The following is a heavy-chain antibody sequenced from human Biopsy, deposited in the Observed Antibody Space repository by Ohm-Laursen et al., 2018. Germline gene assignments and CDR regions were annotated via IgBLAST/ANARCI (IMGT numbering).Heavy chain of an antibody. CDR1: GGSISSGGSY. CDR2: IFNSANT. D-gene: IGHD3-22*01. CDR3: ARGDYFDSNGYFWFDP. J-gene: IGHJ5*02. V-gene: IGHV4-31*01. Sequence: TLPLTCTVSGGSISSGGSYWSWIRQRPGKGLAWIGYIFNSANTYYNPSLKNLITISGDTSKNQFSLKLNSVTAADTAVYYCARGDYFDSNGYFWFDPWGRGTLVTVSS.